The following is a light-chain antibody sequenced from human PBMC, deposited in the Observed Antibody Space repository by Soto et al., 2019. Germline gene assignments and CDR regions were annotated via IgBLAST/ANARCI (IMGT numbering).Light chain of an antibody. CDR3: QHYNSYSEA. CDR2: KAS. CDR1: QTIIIW. V-gene: IGKV1-5*03. J-gene: IGKJ1*01. Sequence: IQMTHSPATLSGSVSNRVTITFLASQTIIIWLAWYQQKPGKAPNLLIYKASTLKSGVPSRFSGSGSGTEITLTISSLQPDDFATYYCQHYNSYSEAFGQGTKVDIK.